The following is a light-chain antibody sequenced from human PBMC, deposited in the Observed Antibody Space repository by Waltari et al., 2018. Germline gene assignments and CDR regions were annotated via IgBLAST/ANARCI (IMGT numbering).Light chain of an antibody. CDR2: DVS. Sequence: QSALTQPASVSGSPGQSITISCTGTSSDVGGYNYVSWYQQHPGKAPKLMIYDVSNRPYVLSNRLSGSRSGNTASLTISGLQAEDEADYYCSSYTSSNTWVFGGGTKLTVL. CDR1: SSDVGGYNY. CDR3: SSYTSSNTWV. V-gene: IGLV2-14*03. J-gene: IGLJ3*02.